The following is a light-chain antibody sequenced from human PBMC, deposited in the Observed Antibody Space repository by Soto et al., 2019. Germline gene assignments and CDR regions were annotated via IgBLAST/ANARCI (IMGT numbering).Light chain of an antibody. CDR3: QQYFSYSPWA. J-gene: IGKJ1*01. CDR2: MAS. V-gene: IGKV1-5*03. Sequence: DIPMTQSPSTLSASVGDRVTITCRASQTITTWLAWYQQKPGKAPKLLVYMASKLEGGVPSRFSGSGSGTEFTLTISSLQPDDFATYYCQQYFSYSPWAFGQGTKVEVK. CDR1: QTITTW.